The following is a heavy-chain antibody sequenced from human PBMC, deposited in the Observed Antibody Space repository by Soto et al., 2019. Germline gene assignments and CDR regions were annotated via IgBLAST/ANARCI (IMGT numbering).Heavy chain of an antibody. D-gene: IGHD3-16*01. V-gene: IGHV4-30-4*01. CDR1: GDYNSSGSKN. CDR3: ARVPSPFASYYAMDV. CDR2: IFSSGTT. Sequence: SETLSLTRTVSGDYNSSGSKNCSRIHQAPWKGLEWIVYIFSSGTTYYNPSLKSRLTMSLAASQKQFSLKLNSLTDADTAVYFCARVPSPFASYYAMDVWGQGTTVT. J-gene: IGHJ6*02.